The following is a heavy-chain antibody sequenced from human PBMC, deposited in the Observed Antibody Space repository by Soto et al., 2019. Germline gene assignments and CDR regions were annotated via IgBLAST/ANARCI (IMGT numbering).Heavy chain of an antibody. J-gene: IGHJ5*02. CDR3: ARVFSSSWRGLNGFDP. V-gene: IGHV4-34*01. Sequence: PSETLSLTRAVFGGSFSGYYWSWIRQHPGKGLEWIGEINHSGSTNYNPSLKSRVTISVDTSKNQFSLKLSSVTAADTAVYYCARVFSSSWRGLNGFDPWGQGTLVTVSS. CDR2: INHSGST. CDR1: GGSFSGYY. D-gene: IGHD6-13*01.